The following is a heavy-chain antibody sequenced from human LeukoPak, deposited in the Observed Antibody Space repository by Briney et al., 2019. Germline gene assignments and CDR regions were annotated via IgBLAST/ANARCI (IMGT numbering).Heavy chain of an antibody. J-gene: IGHJ4*02. CDR1: GYTFTGYY. Sequence: ASVKVSCKASGYTFTGYYMHWVRQAPGQGLEWMGWINPNSGGTNYAQKFQGRVTMTRDTSISTAYMELSRLRPDDTAVYYCARVSYYYDSSGYYYFDYWGQGTLVTVSS. CDR3: ARVSYYYDSSGYYYFDY. D-gene: IGHD3-22*01. CDR2: INPNSGGT. V-gene: IGHV1-2*02.